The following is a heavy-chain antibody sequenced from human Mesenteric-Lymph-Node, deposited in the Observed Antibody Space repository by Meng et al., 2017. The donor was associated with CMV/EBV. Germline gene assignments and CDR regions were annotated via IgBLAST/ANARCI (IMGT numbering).Heavy chain of an antibody. Sequence: GGSLRLSCAASGFTFSSYAMHWVRQAPGKGLEWVAVISYDGSNKYYADSVKGRFTISRDNSKNTLYLQMNSLRAEDTAVYYCARERRLGYCSSTSCYTYYSYYGMDVWGQGTTVTVSS. CDR2: ISYDGSNK. CDR1: GFTFSSYA. V-gene: IGHV3-30*04. CDR3: ARERRLGYCSSTSCYTYYSYYGMDV. D-gene: IGHD2-2*02. J-gene: IGHJ6*02.